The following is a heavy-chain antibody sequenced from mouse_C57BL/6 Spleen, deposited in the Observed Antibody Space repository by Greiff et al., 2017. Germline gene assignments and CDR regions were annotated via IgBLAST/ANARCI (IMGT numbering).Heavy chain of an antibody. CDR3: ARRAAQARYAMDY. CDR2: IYPGDGDT. CDR1: GYAFSSYW. D-gene: IGHD3-2*02. V-gene: IGHV1-80*01. Sequence: QVQLKQSGAELVKPGASVKISCKASGYAFSSYWMNWVKQRPGKGLEWIGQIYPGDGDTNYNGKFKGKATLTADKSSSTAYMQLSSLTSEDSAVYFCARRAAQARYAMDYWGQGTSVTVSS. J-gene: IGHJ4*01.